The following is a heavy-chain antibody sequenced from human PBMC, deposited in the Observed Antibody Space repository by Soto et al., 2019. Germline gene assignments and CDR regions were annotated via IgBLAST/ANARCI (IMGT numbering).Heavy chain of an antibody. J-gene: IGHJ4*02. V-gene: IGHV3-23*01. CDR2: ISGSGGST. D-gene: IGHD6-19*01. Sequence: GGSLRLSCAASGFTFSSYAMSWVRQAPGKGLEWVSAISGSGGSTYYADSVKGRFTISRDNSKNTLYLQMNSLRAEDTAVYYCAKDPLLPGIAVAGTFDYWGQGTLVTVSS. CDR3: AKDPLLPGIAVAGTFDY. CDR1: GFTFSSYA.